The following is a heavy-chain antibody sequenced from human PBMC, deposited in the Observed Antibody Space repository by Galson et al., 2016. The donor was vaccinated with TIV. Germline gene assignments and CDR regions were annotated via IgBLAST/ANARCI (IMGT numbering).Heavy chain of an antibody. D-gene: IGHD5-18*01. CDR1: GGTFSSYA. CDR3: ARSEYSYGKYYYYYYMDV. V-gene: IGHV1-69*13. Sequence: SVKVSCKASGGTFSSYAISWVRQAPGQGLEWMGGIIPIFGTANYVQKFQGRVTITADESTSTAYMELSSLRSEDTAVFYCARSEYSYGKYYYYYYMDVWGKGTTVIASS. J-gene: IGHJ6*03. CDR2: IIPIFGTA.